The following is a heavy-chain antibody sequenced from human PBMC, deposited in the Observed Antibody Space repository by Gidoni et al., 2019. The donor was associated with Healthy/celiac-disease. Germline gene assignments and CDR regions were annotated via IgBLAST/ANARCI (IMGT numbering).Heavy chain of an antibody. D-gene: IGHD3-3*01. V-gene: IGHV3-7*01. CDR2: IKQDGSEK. CDR1: GFTFSSYW. J-gene: IGHJ4*02. Sequence: EVQLVESGGGLVQPGGSLRLSCAASGFTFSSYWMSWVRQAPGKGLEWVANIKQDGSEKYYVDSVKGRFTISRDNAKNSRYLQMNSLRAEDTAVYYCARDGGPYYDFWSGHTDYWGQGTLVTVSS. CDR3: ARDGGPYYDFWSGHTDY.